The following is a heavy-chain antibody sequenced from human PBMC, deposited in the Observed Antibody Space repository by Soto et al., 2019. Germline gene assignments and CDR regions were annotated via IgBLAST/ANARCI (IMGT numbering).Heavy chain of an antibody. D-gene: IGHD2-21*02. CDR1: GYTFTSYD. V-gene: IGHV1-8*01. Sequence: QVQLVQSGAEVKKPGASVKVSCKASGYTFTSYDINWVRQATGQGLEWMGWMNPNSGNIGYARKFQGRVTMTRNTSIFRAYMELRSLRSEDTAVYYCARVEIERDVDCHNVFDPWGQGTLVTVSS. CDR3: ARVEIERDVDCHNVFDP. J-gene: IGHJ5*02. CDR2: MNPNSGNI.